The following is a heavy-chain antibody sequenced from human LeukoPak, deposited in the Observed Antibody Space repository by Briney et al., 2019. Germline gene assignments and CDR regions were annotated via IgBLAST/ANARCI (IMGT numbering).Heavy chain of an antibody. CDR3: ARGSRKHYDGSGYYQY. Sequence: PGGSLRLSCAASGFTFSSYGMHWVRQAPGKGLEWVAFIRYDGSNKYYADSVKGRFTISRDNSKNTLYLQMGSLRAEDMAVYYCARGSRKHYDGSGYYQYWGQGTLVTVSS. CDR1: GFTFSSYG. D-gene: IGHD3-22*01. CDR2: IRYDGSNK. V-gene: IGHV3-30*02. J-gene: IGHJ4*02.